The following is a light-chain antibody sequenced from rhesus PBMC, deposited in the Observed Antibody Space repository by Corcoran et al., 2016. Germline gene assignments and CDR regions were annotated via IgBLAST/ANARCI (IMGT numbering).Light chain of an antibody. V-gene: IGKV1-74*01. CDR2: KAS. J-gene: IGKJ1*01. CDR1: ENVNNY. CDR3: HHDYDNPPWT. Sequence: DIQMTQSPSSLSASVGDRVTITCRATENVNNYLNLYQQKPGKAPNLLIYKASTLQSGVPSRFSGSGSGTDYTFTISSLKPEDVATYYGHHDYDNPPWTFGQGTKVEIK.